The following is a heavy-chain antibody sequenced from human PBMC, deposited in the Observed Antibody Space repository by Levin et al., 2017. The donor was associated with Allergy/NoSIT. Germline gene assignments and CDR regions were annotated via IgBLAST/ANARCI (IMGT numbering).Heavy chain of an antibody. CDR1: GYSITSDHS. CDR3: VRERVGYFDI. V-gene: IGHV4-38-2*02. J-gene: IGHJ3*02. D-gene: IGHD3-22*01. Sequence: GSLRLSCAVSGYSITSDHSWGWIRQSPGKGLELIVSTYHSGSTYYNPSLKSRVTNSRDTSKNQFSLNLSSVTAADTATYYCVRERVGYFDIWGQGIMVTVST. CDR2: TYHSGST.